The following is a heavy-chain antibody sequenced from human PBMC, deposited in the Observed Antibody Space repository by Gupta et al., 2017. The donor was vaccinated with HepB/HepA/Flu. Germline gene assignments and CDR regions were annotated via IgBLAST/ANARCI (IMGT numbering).Heavy chain of an antibody. D-gene: IGHD1-26*01. Sequence: SCAASGFTVSSNYMSWVRQAPGKGLEWVSVIYTSGSTYYADSVKGRFTISRDNSKNTLYLQMNSLRAEDTAVYYCARERGTSYNDAFDIWGQGTMVIVSS. CDR2: IYTSGST. J-gene: IGHJ3*02. CDR3: ARERGTSYNDAFDI. V-gene: IGHV3-66*01. CDR1: GFTVSSNY.